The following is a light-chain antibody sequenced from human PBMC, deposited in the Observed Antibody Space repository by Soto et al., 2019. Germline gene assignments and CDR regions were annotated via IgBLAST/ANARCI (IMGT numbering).Light chain of an antibody. J-gene: IGLJ2*01. CDR1: SSNIGNNY. CDR3: ATWDGSLPAEV. V-gene: IGLV1-51*01. CDR2: DNN. Sequence: QSVLTQPPSVSAAPGQTVTISCSGSSSNIGNNYVSWYQQLPGTAPKLLIYDNNKRPSGIPDRFSGSKSGTSGTLDITGLQTGDDADYYCATWDGSLPAEVFGGGTKLTVL.